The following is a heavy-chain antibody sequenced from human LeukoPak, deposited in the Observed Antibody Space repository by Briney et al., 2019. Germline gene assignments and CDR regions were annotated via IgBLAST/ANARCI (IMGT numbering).Heavy chain of an antibody. V-gene: IGHV3-21*01. Sequence: GGSLRLSCAASGYTFCSFSINWVRQAPGKGLEWVSSITVSSNYIYYSDSVRGRFSISRDDATDSLYLQMNSLRAEDTAVYYCVRLRTNSAPRGFYYYYDYWGQGTLVTVSS. CDR3: VRLRTNSAPRGFYYYYDY. CDR1: GYTFCSFS. J-gene: IGHJ4*02. CDR2: ITVSSNYI. D-gene: IGHD2/OR15-2a*01.